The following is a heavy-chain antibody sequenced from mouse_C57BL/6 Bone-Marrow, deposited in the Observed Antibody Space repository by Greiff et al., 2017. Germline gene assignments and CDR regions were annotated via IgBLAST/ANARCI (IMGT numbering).Heavy chain of an antibody. D-gene: IGHD1-1*01. CDR3: ARGGLLLVNYYAMDY. V-gene: IGHV1-39*01. J-gene: IGHJ4*01. CDR2: ITPNYGTT. CDR1: GYSFTDYN. Sequence: VQLQQSGPELVKPGASVKISCKASGYSFTDYNMNWVKQSNGKSLEWIGVITPNYGTTSYNQKFKGKATLTVDQSSSTAYMQLNSLTSEDSAVYYCARGGLLLVNYYAMDYWGQGTSVTVSS.